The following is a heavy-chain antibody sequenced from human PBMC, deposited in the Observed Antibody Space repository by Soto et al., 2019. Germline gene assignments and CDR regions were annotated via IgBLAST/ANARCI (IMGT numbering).Heavy chain of an antibody. V-gene: IGHV3-23*01. Sequence: GGSLRLSCAASGFTFSSYAMSWVRQAPGKGLEWVSAISGSGGSTYYADSVKGRFTISRDNSKNTLYLQMNSLRAEDTAVYYCAKDMVGAAAGIDAFDIWGQGTMVTVSS. CDR2: ISGSGGST. D-gene: IGHD6-13*01. CDR3: AKDMVGAAAGIDAFDI. CDR1: GFTFSSYA. J-gene: IGHJ3*02.